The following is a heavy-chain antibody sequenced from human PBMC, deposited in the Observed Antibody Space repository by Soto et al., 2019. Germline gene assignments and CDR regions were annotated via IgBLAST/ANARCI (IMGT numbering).Heavy chain of an antibody. V-gene: IGHV1-18*01. D-gene: IGHD4-17*01. Sequence: GASVKVSCKASGYTFTSYGISWVRQAPGQGLEWMGWISAYNGNTNYAQKLQGRVTMTTDTSTSTAYMELRSLRSDDTAVYYWARVGAGDGDYVVNWFDPWGQGTLVTVSS. CDR3: ARVGAGDGDYVVNWFDP. J-gene: IGHJ5*02. CDR2: ISAYNGNT. CDR1: GYTFTSYG.